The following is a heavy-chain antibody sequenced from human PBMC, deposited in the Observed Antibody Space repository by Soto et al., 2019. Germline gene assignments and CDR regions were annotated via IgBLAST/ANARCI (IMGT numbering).Heavy chain of an antibody. Sequence: GGSLNIPCKASGYNFISYWSAWVRQMPGKGLEWMGIIYPGDSDATYSPSFEGQVTFSVDKSITTAYLQWISLKASDTAMYYCARQAYFGSGTYYSDYWGQGTQVTVSS. CDR2: IYPGDSDA. V-gene: IGHV5-51*01. D-gene: IGHD3-10*01. CDR3: ARQAYFGSGTYYSDY. J-gene: IGHJ4*02. CDR1: GYNFISYW.